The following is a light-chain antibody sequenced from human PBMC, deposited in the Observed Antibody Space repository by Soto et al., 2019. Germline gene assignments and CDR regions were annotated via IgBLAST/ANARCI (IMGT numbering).Light chain of an antibody. J-gene: IGKJ1*01. Sequence: VMTQSPATLSVSPGQRATLSCMAVRRVIILLAWYQQKPGQAPRLLILGATTRATGIPARFSGSGSWTEFTLPISSLQSEDFAVYYCQQYNNLPRTFGQGTKVDIK. CDR2: GAT. V-gene: IGKV3-15*01. CDR1: RRVIIL. CDR3: QQYNNLPRT.